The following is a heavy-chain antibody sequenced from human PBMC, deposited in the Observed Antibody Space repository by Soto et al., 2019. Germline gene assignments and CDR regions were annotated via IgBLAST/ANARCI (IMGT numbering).Heavy chain of an antibody. Sequence: QVQLVQSGAEMKRPGASVKVSCKASGYTFSKYDVSWVRQAPGHGLEWLGLISPNSGRASYSEKFQGRVTMSTDTPTTTAYLELRSLRSDDTAVYYCVRQYFDFWTDYPDFDYWGQGTLVTVSS. J-gene: IGHJ4*02. D-gene: IGHD3-3*01. CDR2: ISPNSGRA. CDR1: GYTFSKYD. CDR3: VRQYFDFWTDYPDFDY. V-gene: IGHV1-18*04.